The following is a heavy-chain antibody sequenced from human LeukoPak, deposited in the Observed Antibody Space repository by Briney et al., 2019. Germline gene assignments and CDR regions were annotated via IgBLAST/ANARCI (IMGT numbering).Heavy chain of an antibody. V-gene: IGHV4-34*01. CDR2: INHSGST. CDR3: ARGETYYDILTGYRIMYCFDY. CDR1: GGSFSGYY. D-gene: IGHD3-9*01. Sequence: SETLSLTCAVYGGSFSGYYWSWIRQPPGKGLEWIGEINHSGSTNYNPSLKSRVTISVDTSKNQFSLKLSSVTAADTAVYYCARGETYYDILTGYRIMYCFDYWGQGTLVTVSS. J-gene: IGHJ4*02.